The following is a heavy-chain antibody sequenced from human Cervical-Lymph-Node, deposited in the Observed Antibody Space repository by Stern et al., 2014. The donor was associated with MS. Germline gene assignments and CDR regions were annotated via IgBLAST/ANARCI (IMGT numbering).Heavy chain of an antibody. CDR1: VYTLTEMS. V-gene: IGHV1-24*01. CDR3: ATHRGRVTYYYGLDV. CDR2: NERQHGEA. J-gene: IGHJ6*02. D-gene: IGHD2-21*02. Sequence: VPLVQSGAEVKKPGSSVKVSCKVSVYTLTEMSMHCVRPAPGNGLEWMGGNERQHGEAVYEQKIQGRVSMAEDRSTDTAYMELTSLISDDTAVYCCATHRGRVTYYYGLDVWGQGTTVTVSS.